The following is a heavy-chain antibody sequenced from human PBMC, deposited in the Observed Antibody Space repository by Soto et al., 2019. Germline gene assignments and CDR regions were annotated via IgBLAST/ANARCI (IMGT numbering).Heavy chain of an antibody. V-gene: IGHV3-7*02. CDR3: ATIGDVTFHY. Sequence: PGGSLRLSCAASGLTVKNYAMSWVRQGPGKGLEWVANISGDDAETDYAGSVEGRFTISRDNAKSSLYLQMDSLRVEDTAVYYCATIGDVTFHYWGQGTPVTVSS. D-gene: IGHD4-4*01. J-gene: IGHJ4*02. CDR1: GLTVKNYA. CDR2: ISGDDAET.